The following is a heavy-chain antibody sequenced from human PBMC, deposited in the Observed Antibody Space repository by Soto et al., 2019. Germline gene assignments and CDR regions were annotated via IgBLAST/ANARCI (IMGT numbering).Heavy chain of an antibody. CDR3: TGMLVTAPRLSGLDS. D-gene: IGHD2-21*02. Sequence: KSSETLSLTCTVSGGSIGSSDYYWGWIRQPQEKGLEWIGNINYLGTTYYNPSLRSRVTISADMSKNQFSLKLNSVTAADTSVYYCTGMLVTAPRLSGLDSWGQGTQVTVSS. V-gene: IGHV4-39*01. CDR2: INYLGTT. CDR1: GGSIGSSDYY. J-gene: IGHJ4*02.